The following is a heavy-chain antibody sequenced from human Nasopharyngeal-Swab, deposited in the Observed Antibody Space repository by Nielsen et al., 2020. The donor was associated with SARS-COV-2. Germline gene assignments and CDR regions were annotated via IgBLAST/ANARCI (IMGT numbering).Heavy chain of an antibody. D-gene: IGHD3-22*01. CDR2: IKQDGSEK. CDR3: ARRWDYYDSSGYYYGLSPIDY. J-gene: IGHJ4*02. Sequence: GGSLRLSCAASGFTFSSYWMSWVRQAPGKGLEWVANIKQDGSEKYYVDSVKGRFTISRDNAKTSLYLQMNSLRAEDTAVYYCARRWDYYDSSGYYYGLSPIDYWGQGTLVTVSS. V-gene: IGHV3-7*01. CDR1: GFTFSSYW.